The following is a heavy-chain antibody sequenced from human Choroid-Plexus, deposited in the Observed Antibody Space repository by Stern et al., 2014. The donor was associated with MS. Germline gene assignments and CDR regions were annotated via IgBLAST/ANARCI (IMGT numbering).Heavy chain of an antibody. D-gene: IGHD2/OR15-2a*01. Sequence: QVRLVESGGGVVQPGRPLRLSCVASGFTLGSCAMHWVRQAPGKGLGWVAGVSYDGSNKYYADSVKGRFTISRDNSQNTLYMQMSSLRPEDTAVYYCAKDRQYLTYFFDHWGQGSLVTVSS. CDR2: VSYDGSNK. J-gene: IGHJ5*02. CDR1: GFTLGSCA. CDR3: AKDRQYLTYFFDH. V-gene: IGHV3-30*18.